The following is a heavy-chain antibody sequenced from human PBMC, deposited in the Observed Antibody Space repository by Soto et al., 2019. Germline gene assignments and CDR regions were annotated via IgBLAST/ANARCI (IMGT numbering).Heavy chain of an antibody. J-gene: IGHJ4*02. CDR3: ARETVGEVYFDY. CDR1: GFTFSIYA. CDR2: ISYDGSNK. V-gene: IGHV3-30-3*01. Sequence: QVQLVESGGGVVQPGRSLRLSCAASGFTFSIYAMHWVRQAPGKGLEWVAVISYDGSNKYYADSVKGRFTISRDNSKNTLYLQMNSLRTEDTAMYYCARETVGEVYFDYWGQATLVTVSS. D-gene: IGHD1-26*01.